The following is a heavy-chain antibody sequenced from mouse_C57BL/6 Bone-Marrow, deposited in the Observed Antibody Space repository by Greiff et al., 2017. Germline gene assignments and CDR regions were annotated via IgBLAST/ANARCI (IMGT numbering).Heavy chain of an antibody. Sequence: QVQLQQPGAELVKPGASVKLSCKASGYTFTSYWMHWVKQRPGRGLEWIGRIDPSSGGTKYTEKFKSKATLTVDKPTSTAYMQLISLTSEDSAVYYCASYGSSWYFDVWGTGTTVTVSS. CDR1: GYTFTSYW. J-gene: IGHJ1*03. V-gene: IGHV1-72*01. D-gene: IGHD1-1*01. CDR3: ASYGSSWYFDV. CDR2: IDPSSGGT.